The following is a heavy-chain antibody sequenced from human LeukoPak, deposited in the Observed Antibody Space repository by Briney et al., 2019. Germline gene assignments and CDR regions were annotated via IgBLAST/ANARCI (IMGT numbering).Heavy chain of an antibody. V-gene: IGHV3-7*01. CDR2: MKQDETEK. J-gene: IGHJ4*02. CDR1: GFTCSIYW. CDR3: ASGAHYSSGWSYLDY. D-gene: IGHD6-13*01. Sequence: GGSLRLSCAASGFTCSIYWMSWVRQAPGKGLEWVANMKQDETEKYYVDSVKGRFTISRDNAKNSLYLQMNSLRAEDTAVYYCASGAHYSSGWSYLDYWGQGALVTVSS.